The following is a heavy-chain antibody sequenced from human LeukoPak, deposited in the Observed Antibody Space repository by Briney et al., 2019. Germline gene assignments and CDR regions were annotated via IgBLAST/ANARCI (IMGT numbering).Heavy chain of an antibody. CDR1: GGSISSSNYY. Sequence: SETLSLTCTVSGGSISSSNYYWAWIRQPPGKGLEWIGSSDYSENTFYNPSLKSRVTISVDTSKNQFSLKLSSVTAADTAVYYCARHVTVTATTDYWGQGTLVTVSS. CDR3: ARHVTVTATTDY. J-gene: IGHJ4*02. D-gene: IGHD2-21*02. V-gene: IGHV4-39*01. CDR2: SDYSENT.